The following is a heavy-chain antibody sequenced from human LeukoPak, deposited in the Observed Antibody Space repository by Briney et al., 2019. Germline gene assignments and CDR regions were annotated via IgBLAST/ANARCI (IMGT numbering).Heavy chain of an antibody. CDR2: INHSGAT. CDR1: GGAFTGYY. Sequence: SETLFLTCAGSGGAFTGYYWSWIRQPPGKVLEWIGEINHSGATNYNPSLKSRVTISVDTSKNQFSLRLTSVSAADTGVYYCATPTRGGIAVTGTFGHWGQGTQVTVSS. CDR3: ATPTRGGIAVTGTFGH. J-gene: IGHJ4*02. D-gene: IGHD6-19*01. V-gene: IGHV4-34*01.